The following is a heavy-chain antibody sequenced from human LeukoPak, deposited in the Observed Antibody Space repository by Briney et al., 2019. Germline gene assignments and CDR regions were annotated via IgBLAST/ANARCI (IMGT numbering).Heavy chain of an antibody. CDR1: GFTVSSNY. CDR3: AKLAPKWELLYFDY. CDR2: ISGSGGST. J-gene: IGHJ4*02. Sequence: GGSLRLSCAASGFTVSSNYMSWVRQAPGKGLEWVSAISGSGGSTYYVDSVKGRFTISRDNSKNTLYLQMNSLRAEDTAVYYCAKLAPKWELLYFDYWGQGTLVTVSS. D-gene: IGHD1-26*01. V-gene: IGHV3-23*01.